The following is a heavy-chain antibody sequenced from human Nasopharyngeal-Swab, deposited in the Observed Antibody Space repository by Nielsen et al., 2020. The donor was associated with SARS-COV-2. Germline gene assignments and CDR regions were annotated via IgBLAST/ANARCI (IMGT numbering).Heavy chain of an antibody. Sequence: GESLKISCAASGFTFSDYYMSWIRQAPGKGLEWVSYISSSSSYTNYADSVKGRFTISRDNAKNSLYLQMNSLRAEDTAVYYCAREVGGYEDAFDIWGQGTMVTVSS. CDR1: GFTFSDYY. CDR2: ISSSSSYT. V-gene: IGHV3-11*05. D-gene: IGHD5-12*01. J-gene: IGHJ3*02. CDR3: AREVGGYEDAFDI.